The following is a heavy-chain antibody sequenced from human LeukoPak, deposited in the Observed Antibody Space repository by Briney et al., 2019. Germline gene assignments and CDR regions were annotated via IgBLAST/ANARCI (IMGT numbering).Heavy chain of an antibody. V-gene: IGHV3-33*03. D-gene: IGHD3-10*01. CDR1: GFTFRNYG. CDR2: IYYDRSKK. J-gene: IGHJ4*02. CDR3: TSGRKSSGTFSYYFDT. Sequence: GGSLRLSCVASGFTFRNYGMHWVRQAPGKGLEWLAIIYYDRSKKNYADSVKGRFSISRDNSKNTLYLQMNSLRVEDTAMYYCTSGRKSSGTFSYYFDTGAREPWSPSPQ.